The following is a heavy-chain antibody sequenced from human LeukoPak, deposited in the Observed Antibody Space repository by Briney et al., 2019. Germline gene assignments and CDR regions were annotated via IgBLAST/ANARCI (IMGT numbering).Heavy chain of an antibody. CDR3: VRDGVKGYGYDP. D-gene: IGHD5-18*01. CDR2: ITHSGTS. CDR1: GGSISSKW. V-gene: IGHV4-4*02. Sequence: SETLSLTCAVYGGSISSKWWSWVRQPPGKGLEWIGEITHSGTSNYNPSLKSRVTISMDESNNHFSLKLSSVTAADTAVYYCVRDGVKGYGYDPWGQGILVTVSP. J-gene: IGHJ4*02.